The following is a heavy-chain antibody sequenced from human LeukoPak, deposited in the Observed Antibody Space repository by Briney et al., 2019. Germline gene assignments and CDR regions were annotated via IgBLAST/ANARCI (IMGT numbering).Heavy chain of an antibody. Sequence: SETLSLTCTVSGGSISSSSYYWGWIRQPPGKGLEWIGYIYYSGSTNYNPSLKSRVTISVDTSKNQFSLKLSSVTAADTAVYYCARVWGSGSSIDYWGQGTLVTVSS. V-gene: IGHV4-61*05. CDR2: IYYSGST. J-gene: IGHJ4*02. CDR3: ARVWGSGSSIDY. CDR1: GGSISSSSYY. D-gene: IGHD3-10*01.